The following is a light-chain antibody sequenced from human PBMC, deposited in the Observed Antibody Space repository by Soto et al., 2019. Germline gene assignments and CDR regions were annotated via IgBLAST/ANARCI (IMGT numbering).Light chain of an antibody. Sequence: DIQMTQSPSSLSASVGDRVTITCRASHDITNYLAWYQQKPGKVPKLLIYAASTLQSGVPSRFSGSASGTDFTLTISSLQPEDFATYYCQQSYSTPWTFGQGTKV. CDR3: QQSYSTPWT. V-gene: IGKV1-27*01. CDR1: HDITNY. CDR2: AAS. J-gene: IGKJ1*01.